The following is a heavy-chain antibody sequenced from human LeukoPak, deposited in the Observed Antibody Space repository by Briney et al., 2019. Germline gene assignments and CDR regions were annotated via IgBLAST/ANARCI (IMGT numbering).Heavy chain of an antibody. CDR1: GGSISSYY. Sequence: SETLSLTCTVSGGSISSYYWSWIRHPPGKGLEWIGYIYNSGSTNYNPSLKSRVTISVDTSKDQFSLNLSSVTAADTAMYYCARTAMVPAAMHTWCFDLWGRGTLVTVSS. D-gene: IGHD2-2*01. V-gene: IGHV4-59*01. CDR2: IYNSGST. J-gene: IGHJ2*01. CDR3: ARTAMVPAAMHTWCFDL.